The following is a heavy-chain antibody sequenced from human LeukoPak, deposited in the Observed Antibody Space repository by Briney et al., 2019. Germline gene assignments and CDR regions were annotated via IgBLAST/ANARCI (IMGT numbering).Heavy chain of an antibody. CDR3: AYINHGYYYGSGSYYLDYFDY. CDR1: GYTFTSYY. J-gene: IGHJ4*02. V-gene: IGHV1-46*01. CDR2: INPSGGST. Sequence: ASVKVSCKASGYTFTSYYMHWVRQAPGQGLEWMGIINPSGGSTSYAQKFQGRVTMTRDTSTSTVYMELSSLRSEDTAVYYCAYINHGYYYGSGSYYLDYFDYWGQGTLVTVSS. D-gene: IGHD3-10*01.